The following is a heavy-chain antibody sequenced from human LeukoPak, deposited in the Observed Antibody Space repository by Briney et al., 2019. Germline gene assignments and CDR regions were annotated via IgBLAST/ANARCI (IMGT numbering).Heavy chain of an antibody. Sequence: GGSLRLSCAASGFSFGSHGMHWVRQTPGKGLDWVAVIWYDGNTKYYADSVKGRFTISRDNSKNTLYVQVNSLGTEDTAAYYCAKGSYYDSSGSFYFDYWGQGALVTVSS. V-gene: IGHV3-33*06. J-gene: IGHJ4*02. CDR3: AKGSYYDSSGSFYFDY. CDR2: IWYDGNTK. D-gene: IGHD3-22*01. CDR1: GFSFGSHG.